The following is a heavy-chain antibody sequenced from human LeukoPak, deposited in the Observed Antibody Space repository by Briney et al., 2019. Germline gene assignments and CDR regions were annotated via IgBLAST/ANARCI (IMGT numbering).Heavy chain of an antibody. J-gene: IGHJ4*02. D-gene: IGHD4-23*01. CDR1: GYTFTSYY. V-gene: IGHV1-46*01. Sequence: ASVKVSCKASGYTFTSYYMHWVRQAPGQGLEWMGIINPSGGSTSYTQKFQGRVTITADKSTSTAYMELSSLRSEDTAVYYCARARRYGGNLGYFDYWGQGTLVTVSS. CDR2: INPSGGST. CDR3: ARARRYGGNLGYFDY.